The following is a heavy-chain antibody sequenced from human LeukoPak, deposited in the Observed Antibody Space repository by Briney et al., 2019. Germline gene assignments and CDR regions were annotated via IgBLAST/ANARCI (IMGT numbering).Heavy chain of an antibody. J-gene: IGHJ4*02. Sequence: TGGSLRLSCAVSDFTFSTYWMHWVRQAPGEGMVWVCRISTDGISRTYADCVKGRFTISRDNARTTLFLQRDSLRAEETAVYYCVRGTSRENGYGGDDPYWGQGTLVIVSS. CDR1: DFTFSTYW. CDR3: VRGTSRENGYGGDDPY. D-gene: IGHD5-12*01. V-gene: IGHV3-74*01. CDR2: ISTDGISR.